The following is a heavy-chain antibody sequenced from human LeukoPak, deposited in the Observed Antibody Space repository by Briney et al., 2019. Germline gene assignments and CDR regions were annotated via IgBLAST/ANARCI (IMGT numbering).Heavy chain of an antibody. CDR2: IYYSGST. CDR1: GGSVSSGSYY. CDR3: AGDGDY. V-gene: IGHV4-61*01. Sequence: SETLFLTCTVSGGSVSSGSYYWSWIRQPPGKGLEWIGYIYYSGSTNYNPSLKSRVTISADTSKNQFSLKLSSVTAADTAVYYCAGDGDYWGQGTLVTVSS. J-gene: IGHJ4*02.